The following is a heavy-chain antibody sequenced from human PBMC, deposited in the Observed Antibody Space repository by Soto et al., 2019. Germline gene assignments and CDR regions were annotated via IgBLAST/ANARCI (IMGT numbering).Heavy chain of an antibody. V-gene: IGHV3-7*03. CDR2: IQEDGSER. D-gene: IGHD3-3*01. CDR1: GFTSSRYW. Sequence: GGSLKLSCAASGFTSSRYWISWVRQAPGKGLDLVANIQEDGSERYFVYSVKGRFTISKDDAKNSLFLQMNSLRVEDTAVYYCARVDDFGVVSAPYDYSMDVWGQGTTVTVSS. J-gene: IGHJ6*02. CDR3: ARVDDFGVVSAPYDYSMDV.